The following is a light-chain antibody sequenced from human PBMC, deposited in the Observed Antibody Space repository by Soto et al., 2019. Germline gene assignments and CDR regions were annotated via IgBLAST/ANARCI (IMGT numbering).Light chain of an antibody. V-gene: IGKV3-15*01. CDR1: QSVNSN. Sequence: EIVLPQSPGTLPLSPGESATLSCRASQSVNSNYLAWYQQHPGQPPRLLIYGISTRATGIPARFSGSGSGTEFSLTISSLQSEDFAVYYGQQYSKWPITFGQGTRLEIK. J-gene: IGKJ5*01. CDR3: QQYSKWPIT. CDR2: GIS.